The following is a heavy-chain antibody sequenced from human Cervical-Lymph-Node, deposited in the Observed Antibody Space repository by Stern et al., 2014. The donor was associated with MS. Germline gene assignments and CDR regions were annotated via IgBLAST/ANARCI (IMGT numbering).Heavy chain of an antibody. V-gene: IGHV2-5*02. Sequence: QVTLKESGPTLVKPTQNLTLTCPFSGFLLNSRGEVVGWIRQPPAKALDWLAVIYWDDVKRYIPSLKSRLTLTKDTTKNQVVLTVTNMDPVDTATYYCAHRRLATLYDAFDIWGQGTRVTVSS. CDR3: AHRRLATLYDAFDI. J-gene: IGHJ3*02. D-gene: IGHD6-6*01. CDR1: GFLLNSRGEV. CDR2: IYWDDVK.